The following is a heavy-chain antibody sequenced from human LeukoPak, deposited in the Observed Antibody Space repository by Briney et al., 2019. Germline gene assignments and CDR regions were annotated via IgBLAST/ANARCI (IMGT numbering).Heavy chain of an antibody. CDR1: GFTFSRSA. D-gene: IGHD5-24*01. CDR3: ARRRDGYNPELDY. V-gene: IGHV3-30*04. J-gene: IGHJ4*02. Sequence: PGGSLRFSCAASGFTFSRSAMHWVRQPPGKGLEWMAVISNDGMRKFHADSVKGRFTISRDNSKNTLYLQMDSLTTEDTALYYCARRRDGYNPELDYWGQGTLVTVSS. CDR2: ISNDGMRK.